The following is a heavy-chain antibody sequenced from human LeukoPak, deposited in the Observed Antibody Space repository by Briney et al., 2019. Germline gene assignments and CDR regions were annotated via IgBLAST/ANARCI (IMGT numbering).Heavy chain of an antibody. D-gene: IGHD6-6*01. V-gene: IGHV4-38-2*01. Sequence: SETLSLTCAVSGYSISSGYYWGWIRQPPGKGLEWIGSICHSGITYYNPSLKSRVTISVDTSKNQFSLKLSSVTAADTAVYYCARLPPYSSSSYYFDYWGQGTLVTVSS. J-gene: IGHJ4*02. CDR1: GYSISSGYY. CDR2: ICHSGIT. CDR3: ARLPPYSSSSYYFDY.